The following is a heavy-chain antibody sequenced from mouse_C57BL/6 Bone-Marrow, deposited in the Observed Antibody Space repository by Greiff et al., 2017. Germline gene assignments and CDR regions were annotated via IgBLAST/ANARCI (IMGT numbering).Heavy chain of an antibody. J-gene: IGHJ2*01. CDR1: GYSFTGYY. CDR3: ASQTGTFDY. Sequence: EVQLQQSGPELVKPGASVKISCKASGYSFTGYYMHWVKQSSEKSLEWIGEINPSTGGTSYNQKFKGKATLTVDKSSSTAYMQLKSLTSEDSAVYSCASQTGTFDYWGQGTTLTVSS. CDR2: INPSTGGT. V-gene: IGHV1-43*01. D-gene: IGHD4-1*01.